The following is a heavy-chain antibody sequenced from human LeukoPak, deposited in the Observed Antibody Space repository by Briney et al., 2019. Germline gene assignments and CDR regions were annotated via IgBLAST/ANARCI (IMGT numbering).Heavy chain of an antibody. CDR3: VRGRTDYYYYMDV. J-gene: IGHJ6*03. CDR1: GEPVSGYY. V-gene: IGHV4-34*01. Sequence: PSETLSLTCGVSGEPVSGYYWSWIRQPPGKGLEWIGDISESGSTNYNPSLKSRVTISVDPSKNQFSLKLTSMTAADTAVYFCVRGRTDYYYYMDVWGKGTTVTVSS. CDR2: ISESGST.